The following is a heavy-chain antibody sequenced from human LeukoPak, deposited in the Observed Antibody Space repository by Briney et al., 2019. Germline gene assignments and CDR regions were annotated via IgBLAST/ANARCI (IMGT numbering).Heavy chain of an antibody. CDR2: ISSSSSTI. Sequence: GSLRLSCAASGFTFSSYSMNWVRQAPGKGLEWVSYISSSSSTIYYADSVKGRFTISRDNAKNSLYLQMNSLRAEDTAVYYCARESEEQLFHYWGQGTLVTVSS. CDR3: ARESEEQLFHY. CDR1: GFTFSSYS. V-gene: IGHV3-48*01. J-gene: IGHJ4*02. D-gene: IGHD6-13*01.